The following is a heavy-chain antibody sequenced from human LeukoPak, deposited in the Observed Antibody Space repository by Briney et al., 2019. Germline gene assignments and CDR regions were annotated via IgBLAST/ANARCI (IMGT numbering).Heavy chain of an antibody. Sequence: KPSETLSLTCAVYGGSFSGYYWSWIRQPPGKGLEWIGEINHSGRTNYNPSPESRVIITVNTTKNQFSLKLSSVTAADTAVYYCARDKFRIAAGPIHNWFDPWGQGTLVTVSS. D-gene: IGHD6-13*01. CDR1: GGSFSGYY. CDR2: INHSGRT. CDR3: ARDKFRIAAGPIHNWFDP. V-gene: IGHV4-34*01. J-gene: IGHJ5*02.